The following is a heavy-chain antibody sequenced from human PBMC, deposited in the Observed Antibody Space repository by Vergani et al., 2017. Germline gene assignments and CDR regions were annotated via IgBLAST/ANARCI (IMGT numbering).Heavy chain of an antibody. J-gene: IGHJ5*02. CDR1: GFTFSSYA. CDR2: ISYDGSNK. V-gene: IGHV3-30-3*02. D-gene: IGHD6-13*01. CDR3: AKDPARGSSSWNNWFDP. Sequence: VQLVESGGGLVQPGGSLRLSCAASGFTFSSYAMHWVRQAPGKGLEWVAVISYDGSNKYYADSVKGRFTISRDNSKNTLYLQMNSLRAEDTAVYYCAKDPARGSSSWNNWFDPWGQGTLVTVSS.